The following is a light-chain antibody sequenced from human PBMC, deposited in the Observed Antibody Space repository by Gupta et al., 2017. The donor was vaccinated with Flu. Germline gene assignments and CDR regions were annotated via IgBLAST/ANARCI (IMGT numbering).Light chain of an antibody. V-gene: IGKV3-20*01. CDR3: QQYGGVPFT. CDR2: GAS. CDR1: QSVTSNY. Sequence: EVVLTQSPGTLSLSPGERATLSCRASQSVTSNYLAWYQQKPGQTPRLLIYGASSRATGLPDRFSGSGSGTDFTLTISSLEPEDFAVYYCQQYGGVPFTFGQGTRVEI. J-gene: IGKJ5*01.